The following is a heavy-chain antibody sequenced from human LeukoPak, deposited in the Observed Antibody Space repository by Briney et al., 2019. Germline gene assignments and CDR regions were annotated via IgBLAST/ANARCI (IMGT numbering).Heavy chain of an antibody. Sequence: ASETLSLTCAVYGGSFSGYYWSRIRQPPGKGLEWIGEINHSGSTNYNPSLKSRVTISVDTSKNQFSLKLSSVTAADTAVHYCARLLRYSGYDLPVTTGRWGQGTLVTVSS. CDR1: GGSFSGYY. V-gene: IGHV4-34*01. CDR3: ARLLRYSGYDLPVTTGR. CDR2: INHSGST. D-gene: IGHD5-12*01. J-gene: IGHJ4*02.